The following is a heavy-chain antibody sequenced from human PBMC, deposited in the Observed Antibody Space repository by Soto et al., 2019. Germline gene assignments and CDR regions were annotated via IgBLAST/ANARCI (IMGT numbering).Heavy chain of an antibody. Sequence: QVQLQESGSGLVKPSQTLSLTCEVSGDSISSGGYSWNWIRQTPGKGLEWIGNIYQSGTTDYNPSLKSRVTISVDRSKNQFSLKLSSVTAADTAVYYCARDIRSGYYFEYWGQGTLVTVSS. CDR3: ARDIRSGYYFEY. D-gene: IGHD3-22*01. CDR1: GDSISSGGYS. J-gene: IGHJ4*02. CDR2: IYQSGTT. V-gene: IGHV4-30-2*01.